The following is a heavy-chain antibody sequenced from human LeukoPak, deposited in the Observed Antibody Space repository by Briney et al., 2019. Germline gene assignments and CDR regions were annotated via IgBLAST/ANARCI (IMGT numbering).Heavy chain of an antibody. J-gene: IGHJ4*02. Sequence: GGSLRLSCATSGFTLSSYSMNWVRQAPGKGLEWVSSISSSSYIYYADSVKGRFTISRDNAKNSLYLQMNSLRAEDTAVYYCARDLSFSGYERPFDYWGQGTLVTVSS. D-gene: IGHD5-12*01. CDR2: ISSSSYI. CDR3: ARDLSFSGYERPFDY. CDR1: GFTLSSYS. V-gene: IGHV3-21*01.